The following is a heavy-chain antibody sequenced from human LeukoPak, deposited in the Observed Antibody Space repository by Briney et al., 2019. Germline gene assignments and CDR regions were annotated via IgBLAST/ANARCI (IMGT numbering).Heavy chain of an antibody. Sequence: GGSLRLSCAASGFTFSSYWMNWVRQAPGKGLEWVANIKQDGSEKYYVDSVKGRFTISRDNAKNSLYLQMNSLRAEDTAVYYCASARSFNIVGVWGKGTTVTVSS. CDR3: ASARSFNIVGV. V-gene: IGHV3-7*01. J-gene: IGHJ6*04. CDR1: GFTFSSYW. CDR2: IKQDGSEK. D-gene: IGHD5-12*01.